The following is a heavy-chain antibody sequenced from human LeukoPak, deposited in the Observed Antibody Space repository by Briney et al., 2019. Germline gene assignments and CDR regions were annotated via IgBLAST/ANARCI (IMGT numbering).Heavy chain of an antibody. J-gene: IGHJ4*02. CDR2: IYTSGST. CDR1: GGSISSYY. V-gene: IGHV4-4*07. D-gene: IGHD3-10*01. Sequence: SETLSLTCTVSGGSISSYYWSWIRQLAGKGLEWIGRIYTSGSTNYNPSLKSRVTMSVDTSKNQFSLKLSSVTAADTAVYYCARLYGSGSYYLFDYWGQGTLVTVSS. CDR3: ARLYGSGSYYLFDY.